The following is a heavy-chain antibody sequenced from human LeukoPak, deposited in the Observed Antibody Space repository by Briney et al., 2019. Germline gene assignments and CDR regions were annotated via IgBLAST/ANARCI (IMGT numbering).Heavy chain of an antibody. CDR2: ISSSSYI. D-gene: IGHD3-3*01. Sequence: QSGGSLRLSCAASGFTFSSYSMNWVRQAPGKGLEWVSSISSSSYIYYADSVKGRFTISRDNAKNSLYLQMNSLRAEDTAVYYCARRDFWSGMNNWFDPWGQGTLVTVSS. V-gene: IGHV3-21*04. J-gene: IGHJ5*02. CDR3: ARRDFWSGMNNWFDP. CDR1: GFTFSSYS.